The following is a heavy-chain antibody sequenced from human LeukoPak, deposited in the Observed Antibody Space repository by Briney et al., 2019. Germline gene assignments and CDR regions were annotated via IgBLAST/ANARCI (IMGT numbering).Heavy chain of an antibody. CDR3: AKVYFDSGWVDY. J-gene: IGHJ4*02. V-gene: IGHV3-23*01. CDR1: GFTFSSYA. CDR2: ISGSGGST. Sequence: GASLRLSCAASGFTFSSYAMSWVRQAPWKGLEWVSAISGSGGSTYYADSVKGRFTISRDNSKNTLYLQMNSLRAEDTAVYYCAKVYFDSGWVDYWGQGTLVTVSS. D-gene: IGHD6-19*01.